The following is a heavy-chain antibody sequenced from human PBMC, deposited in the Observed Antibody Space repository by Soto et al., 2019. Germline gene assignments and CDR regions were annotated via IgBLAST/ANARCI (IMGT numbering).Heavy chain of an antibody. V-gene: IGHV4-31*03. CDR2: IYYSGST. CDR3: ARSGYSYGPNPLLY. Sequence: QVQLQESGPGLVKPSQTLSLTCTVSGGSISSGGYYWSWIRQHPGKGLEWIGYIYYSGSTYYNPSLKSRVTISVDTSKNQLSPKLSSVTAADTAVYYCARSGYSYGPNPLLYRGQGTLVTVSS. J-gene: IGHJ4*02. CDR1: GGSISSGGYY. D-gene: IGHD5-18*01.